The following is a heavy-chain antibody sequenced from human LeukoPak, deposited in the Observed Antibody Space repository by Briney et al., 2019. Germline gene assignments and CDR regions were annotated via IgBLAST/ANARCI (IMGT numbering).Heavy chain of an antibody. CDR3: ARDGGKYYDI. D-gene: IGHD2-15*01. V-gene: IGHV3-64*01. CDR1: GFSFSSYA. Sequence: GGSLRLSCAGSGFSFSSYAIHWVRQPPGKGPEYVSGISSDGGGTFFANSVKGRFTMSRENSKNTVFLQMGSLRAEDMAVYYCARDGGKYYDIWGQGTLVTVSS. J-gene: IGHJ4*02. CDR2: ISSDGGGT.